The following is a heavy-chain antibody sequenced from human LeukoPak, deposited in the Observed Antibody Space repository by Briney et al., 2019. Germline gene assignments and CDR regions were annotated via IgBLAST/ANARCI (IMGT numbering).Heavy chain of an antibody. Sequence: GGSLRLSCAASGFTLSSYEMNWVRQAPGKGLEWVSYISSSSSTIYYADSVKGRFTISRDNAKNSLYLQMNSLRAEDTAVYYCARDRPSDYGSGSPDYWGQGTLVTVSS. V-gene: IGHV3-48*01. CDR3: ARDRPSDYGSGSPDY. J-gene: IGHJ4*02. D-gene: IGHD3-10*01. CDR1: GFTLSSYE. CDR2: ISSSSSTI.